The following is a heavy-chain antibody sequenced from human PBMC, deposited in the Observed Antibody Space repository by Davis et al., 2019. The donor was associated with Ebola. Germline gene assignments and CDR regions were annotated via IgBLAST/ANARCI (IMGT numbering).Heavy chain of an antibody. D-gene: IGHD2-2*01. CDR3: ARQLPYYSYGMDV. CDR1: GFTVSSNY. V-gene: IGHV3-23*01. J-gene: IGHJ6*02. Sequence: GGSLRLSCAASGFTVSSNYMSWVRQAPGKGLEWVSAISGSGGSTYYADSVKGRFTISRDNSKNTVYMQMHNLRAEDTAVYFCARQLPYYSYGMDVWGQGTTVTVSS. CDR2: ISGSGGST.